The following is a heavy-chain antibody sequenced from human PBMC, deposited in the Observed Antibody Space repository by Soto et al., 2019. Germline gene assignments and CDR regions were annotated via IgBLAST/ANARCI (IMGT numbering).Heavy chain of an antibody. J-gene: IGHJ2*01. CDR1: GASISSLY. V-gene: IGHV4-59*11. CDR2: IHYSGST. Sequence: PSETLSLTCTISGASISSLYWSWVRQPPGKGLEWIGYIHYSGSTNYNPSLKSRVTILVDTSKNQFSLSLSSLTAADTATYYCTRDSWYSEYCGHGT. CDR3: TRDSWYSEY.